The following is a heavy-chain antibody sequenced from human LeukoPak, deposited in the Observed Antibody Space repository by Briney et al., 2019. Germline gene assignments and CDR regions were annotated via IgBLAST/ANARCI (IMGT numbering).Heavy chain of an antibody. CDR2: MNPNSGNT. CDR3: ARDLYCSGGSCDY. J-gene: IGHJ4*02. CDR1: GYTFTSYD. D-gene: IGHD2-15*01. V-gene: IGHV1-8*01. Sequence: ASVKVSCKASGYTFTSYDINWVRQATGQGLEWMGWMNPNSGNTGYAQKFQGRVTMTRNTSISTAYMELSSLRSEDTAVYYCARDLYCSGGSCDYWGQGTLVTVSS.